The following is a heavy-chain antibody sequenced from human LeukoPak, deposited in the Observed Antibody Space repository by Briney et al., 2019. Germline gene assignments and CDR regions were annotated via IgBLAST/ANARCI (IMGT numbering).Heavy chain of an antibody. J-gene: IGHJ4*02. Sequence: PSETLSLTCAVYGGSFSGYYWSWIRQPPGKGLEWIGEINHSGSTNYNPSLKSRVTISVDTSKNQFSLELSSVTAADTAVYYCARGGIAAAGYYWGQGTLVTVSS. CDR3: ARGGIAAAGYY. D-gene: IGHD6-13*01. V-gene: IGHV4-34*01. CDR2: INHSGST. CDR1: GGSFSGYY.